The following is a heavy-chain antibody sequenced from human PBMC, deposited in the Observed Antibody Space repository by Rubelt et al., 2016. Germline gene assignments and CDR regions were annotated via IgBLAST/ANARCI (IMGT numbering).Heavy chain of an antibody. D-gene: IGHD4-17*01. J-gene: IGHJ4*02. Sequence: EVQLLESGGGLVQPGGSLRLSCAASGFTFSSYAMSWVRQAPGKGLEWVSAISGSGGSTYYADSVKGRFPISRDNSKNPLYLQMNSLRAEATAVYYCAKVPIRTVTSTFDYWGQGTLVTVSS. V-gene: IGHV3-23*01. CDR2: ISGSGGST. CDR3: AKVPIRTVTSTFDY. CDR1: GFTFSSYA.